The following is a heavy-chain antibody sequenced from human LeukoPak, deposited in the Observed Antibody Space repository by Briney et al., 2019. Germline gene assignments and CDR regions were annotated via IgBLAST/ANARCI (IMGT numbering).Heavy chain of an antibody. CDR1: GFTFSSYS. D-gene: IGHD6-19*01. CDR2: ISSSSSTI. V-gene: IGHV3-48*04. J-gene: IGHJ4*02. CDR3: ARELWSRGAGTGFDY. Sequence: GGSLRLSCAASGFTFSSYSMNWVRQAPGKGLEWVSYISSSSSTIYYADSVKGRFTISRDNAKNSLYLQMNSLRAEDTAVYYCARELWSRGAGTGFDYWGQGTLVTVSS.